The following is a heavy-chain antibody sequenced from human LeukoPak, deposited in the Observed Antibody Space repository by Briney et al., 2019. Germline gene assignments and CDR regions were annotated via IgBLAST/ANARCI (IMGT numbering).Heavy chain of an antibody. J-gene: IGHJ4*02. V-gene: IGHV1-18*01. CDR3: ATGPAVLMVYAIPFDY. CDR2: ISAYNGNT. D-gene: IGHD2-8*01. CDR1: GYTFTSYG. Sequence: ASVKVSCXASGYTFTSYGISWVRQAPGQGLEWMGWISAYNGNTNYAQKLQGRVTMTTDTSTSTAYMELRSLRSEDTAVYYCATGPAVLMVYAIPFDYWGQGTLVTVSS.